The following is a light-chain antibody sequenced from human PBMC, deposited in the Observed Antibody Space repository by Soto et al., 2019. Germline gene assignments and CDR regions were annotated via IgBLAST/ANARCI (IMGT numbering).Light chain of an antibody. CDR3: AQIYTAQWT. V-gene: IGKV1-39*01. J-gene: IGKJ1*01. Sequence: DIHVTQSPSSLPASLGDRVTITCRASENMKNYLTWYQQKPGKAPKLLIYGASTLKTGVPSRFSGSGSGTDFTFTIGGLLPDDFATYYCAQIYTAQWTFGQGTRVDLK. CDR2: GAS. CDR1: ENMKNY.